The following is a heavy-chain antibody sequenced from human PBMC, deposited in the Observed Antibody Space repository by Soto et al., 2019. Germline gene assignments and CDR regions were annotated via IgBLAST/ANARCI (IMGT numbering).Heavy chain of an antibody. CDR2: INAGNGNT. V-gene: IGHV1-3*01. Sequence: QVQLVQSGAEVKKPGASVKVSCTASGYTFTSYAMHWVRQAPGQRLEWMGWINAGNGNTKYSQKFQGRVTITRDTSASTAYMELSSLRSEDTAVYYCARSDGIAVAGTRGHFDYWGQGTLVTVSS. D-gene: IGHD6-19*01. CDR3: ARSDGIAVAGTRGHFDY. J-gene: IGHJ4*02. CDR1: GYTFTSYA.